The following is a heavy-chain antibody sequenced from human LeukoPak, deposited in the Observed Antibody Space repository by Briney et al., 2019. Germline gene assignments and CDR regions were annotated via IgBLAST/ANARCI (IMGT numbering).Heavy chain of an antibody. J-gene: IGHJ4*02. CDR2: IDYSGST. CDR3: AGDRNTGSWSFY. D-gene: IGHD6-13*01. V-gene: IGHV4-59*01. Sequence: SEALSLTCSVSGGSISSYFWTWIRQPPGKGLEWIGYIDYSGSTNYNPSLKSRVTISVDPSKSQVSLILMSVTAADTAVYYCAGDRNTGSWSFYWGQGTQVTVSS. CDR1: GGSISSYF.